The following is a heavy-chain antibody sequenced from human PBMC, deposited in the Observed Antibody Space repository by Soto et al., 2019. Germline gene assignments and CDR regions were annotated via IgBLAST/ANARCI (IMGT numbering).Heavy chain of an antibody. J-gene: IGHJ4*02. V-gene: IGHV3-13*01. D-gene: IGHD3-3*01. CDR1: GFTFSSYD. CDR2: IGTAGDT. Sequence: GGSLRLSCAASGFTFSSYDMHWVRQATGKGLEWVSAIGTAGDTYYPGSVKGRFTIPRENAKNSLYLQMNSLRAEDTAVYYCVRDHYTMSDFWSAFSSDWGQGAQVTVSS. CDR3: VRDHYTMSDFWSAFSSD.